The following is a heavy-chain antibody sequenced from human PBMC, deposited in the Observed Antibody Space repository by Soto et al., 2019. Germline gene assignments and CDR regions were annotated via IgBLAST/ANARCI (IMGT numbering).Heavy chain of an antibody. V-gene: IGHV4-34*01. D-gene: IGHD2-2*01. CDR3: ARVIVVVPAAMRGAFDI. CDR2: INHSGST. CDR1: GGSFSGYY. Sequence: SETLSLTCAVYGGSFSGYYWSWIRQPPGKGLEWIGEINHSGSTNYNPSLKSRVTISVDTSKNQFSLKLSSVTAADTAVYYCARVIVVVPAAMRGAFDIWGQGTMVTVSS. J-gene: IGHJ3*02.